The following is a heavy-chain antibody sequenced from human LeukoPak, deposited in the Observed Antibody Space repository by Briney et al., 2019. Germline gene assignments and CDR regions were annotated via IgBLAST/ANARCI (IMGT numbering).Heavy chain of an antibody. Sequence: SETLSLTCTVSGGSISSGGYYWNWIRQHPGKGLEWIGYIHYTGSTYYNPSLKSRVTISIDTSKNQFSLKPHSVTAADTAVYYCARMGDGYNRRDFDYWGQGTLVSVSS. V-gene: IGHV4-31*03. J-gene: IGHJ4*02. CDR2: IHYTGST. D-gene: IGHD5-24*01. CDR3: ARMGDGYNRRDFDY. CDR1: GGSISSGGYY.